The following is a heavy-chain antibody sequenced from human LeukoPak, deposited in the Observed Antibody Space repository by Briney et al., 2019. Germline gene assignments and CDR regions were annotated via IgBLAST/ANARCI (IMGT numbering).Heavy chain of an antibody. V-gene: IGHV4-59*01. Sequence: PSETLSLTCTVSGASFEHYFWSWIRQPPGRGLEWIGYVYYSGSTDYSPSLKSRLTISAGTSKNQFSLRLNSVTAADTAVYYCASHRRSHGSEYWGQGTLVTVSS. CDR2: VYYSGST. J-gene: IGHJ4*02. CDR1: GASFEHYF. CDR3: ASHRRSHGSEY. D-gene: IGHD3-10*01.